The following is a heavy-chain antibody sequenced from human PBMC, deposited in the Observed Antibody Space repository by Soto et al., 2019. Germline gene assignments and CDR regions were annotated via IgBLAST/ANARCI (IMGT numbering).Heavy chain of an antibody. CDR3: ARKGAAGKNWFDP. V-gene: IGHV4-34*01. CDR1: GGSFSGYY. Sequence: SETQSLTCAVYGGSFSGYYWSWIRQPPGKGLEWIGEINHSGSTNYNPSLKSRVTISVDTSKNQFSLKLSSVTAADTAVYYCARKGAAGKNWFDPWGQGTLVTVSS. CDR2: INHSGST. J-gene: IGHJ5*02. D-gene: IGHD6-13*01.